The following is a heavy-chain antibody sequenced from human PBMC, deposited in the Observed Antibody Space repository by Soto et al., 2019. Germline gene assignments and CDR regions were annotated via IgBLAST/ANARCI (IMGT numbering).Heavy chain of an antibody. CDR2: ISGSGGST. CDR1: GFTFSSYA. Sequence: GGSLRLSCAASGFTFSSYAMSWVRQAPGKGLEWVSAISGSGGSTYYADSVKGRFTISRDNSKNTLYLQMNSLRAEDTAVYYCAKDFTPSPGSGSPIFPLDYWGQGALVTVSS. V-gene: IGHV3-23*01. D-gene: IGHD3-10*01. CDR3: AKDFTPSPGSGSPIFPLDY. J-gene: IGHJ4*02.